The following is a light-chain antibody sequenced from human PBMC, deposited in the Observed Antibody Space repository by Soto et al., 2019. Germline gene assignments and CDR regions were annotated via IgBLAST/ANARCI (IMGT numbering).Light chain of an antibody. CDR1: SANIGAGYD. CDR2: GNS. CDR3: QSYDSSLRMV. Sequence: QSVLTQPPSVSGAPGQRVTISCTGSSANIGAGYDVHWYQQLPGTAPKLLIYGNSNRPSGVPDRVSFSKSGTSAPLSITGLQAEEEADDYCQSYDSSLRMVFGGGTKLTVL. J-gene: IGLJ2*01. V-gene: IGLV1-40*01.